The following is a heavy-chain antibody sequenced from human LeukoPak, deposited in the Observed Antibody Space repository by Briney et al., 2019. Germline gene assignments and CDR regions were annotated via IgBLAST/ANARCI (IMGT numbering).Heavy chain of an antibody. Sequence: GASVKVSCKASGFTFTSYDINWVRQASGQGLEWMGWMNPNNGNTGYAQKFQGRVTMTTDTSTSTAYMELRSLRSDDTAVYYCARYSFGYCSSTSCYSLFSGMDVWGQGTTVTVSS. CDR1: GFTFTSYD. CDR3: ARYSFGYCSSTSCYSLFSGMDV. CDR2: MNPNNGNT. J-gene: IGHJ6*02. V-gene: IGHV1-8*01. D-gene: IGHD2-2*03.